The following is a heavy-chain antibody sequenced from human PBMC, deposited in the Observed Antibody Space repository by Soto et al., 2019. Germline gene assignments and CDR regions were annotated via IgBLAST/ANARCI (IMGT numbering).Heavy chain of an antibody. CDR3: ATQTGLYYYGMDV. J-gene: IGHJ6*02. CDR2: IFYSGST. Sequence: PSETLSLTCTVSGGSINAFFWSWVRQLPGKGLESIGYIFYSGSTNYNPSLKSRVTISLDTSKTQFSLNLTSVTAADTAVYYCATQTGLYYYGMDVWGQGTTVTVSS. V-gene: IGHV4-59*01. CDR1: GGSINAFF.